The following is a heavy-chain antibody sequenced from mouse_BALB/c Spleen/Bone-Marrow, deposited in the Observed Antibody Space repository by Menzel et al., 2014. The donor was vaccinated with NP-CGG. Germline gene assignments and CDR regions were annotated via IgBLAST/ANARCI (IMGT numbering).Heavy chain of an antibody. CDR3: SRGGNFGVMDY. V-gene: IGHV1S81*02. J-gene: IGHJ4*01. Sequence: QVQLQQSGAELVKPGASVKLSCKASGYTFTSYYMFWVKQRPGQGLEWIGGINPSNGANNFNEKFKSKATLTVDKSSSTAYMQLSSLTSEDSAVYYCSRGGNFGVMDYWGQEASVTVSS. CDR2: INPSNGAN. CDR1: GYTFTSYY. D-gene: IGHD2-1*01.